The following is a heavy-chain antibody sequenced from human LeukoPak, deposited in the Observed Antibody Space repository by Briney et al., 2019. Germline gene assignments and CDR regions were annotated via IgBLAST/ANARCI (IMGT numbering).Heavy chain of an antibody. CDR2: ISGSSGST. D-gene: IGHD6-13*01. CDR3: ARSSYHKDY. Sequence: GGSLRLSCAASGFTSSSYAMSWVRQAPGKGLEWVSAISGSSGSTYYTDSVKGRFTISRDNSKNTLYLQMNSLRAEDTAVYYCARSSYHKDYWGQGTLVTVSS. CDR1: GFTSSSYA. V-gene: IGHV3-23*01. J-gene: IGHJ4*02.